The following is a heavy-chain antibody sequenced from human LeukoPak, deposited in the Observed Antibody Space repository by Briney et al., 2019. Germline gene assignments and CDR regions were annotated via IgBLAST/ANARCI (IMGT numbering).Heavy chain of an antibody. CDR1: GGSNSSSSYY. Sequence: SETLFLTCTVSGGSNSSSSYYWGWIRQPPGKGLEWIGSIYYSGSTYYNPSLKSRVTISVDTSKNQFSLKLSSVTAADTAVYYCARRVVGATISWFDPWGQGTLVTVSS. V-gene: IGHV4-39*01. CDR3: ARRVVGATISWFDP. J-gene: IGHJ5*02. D-gene: IGHD1-26*01. CDR2: IYYSGST.